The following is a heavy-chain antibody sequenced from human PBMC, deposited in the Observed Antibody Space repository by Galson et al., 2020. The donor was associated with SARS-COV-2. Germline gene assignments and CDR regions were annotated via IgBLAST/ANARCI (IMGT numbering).Heavy chain of an antibody. J-gene: IGHJ3*02. CDR2: IVVGSGNT. V-gene: IGHV1-58*01. D-gene: IGHD2-15*01. CDR3: AAVYCSGGSCLDALDI. Sequence: SVKVSCKASGFTFTSSAVQWVRQARGQRLEWIGWIVVGSGNTNYAQKFQERVTITRDMSTSTAYMELSSLRSEDTAVYYCAAVYCSGGSCLDALDIWGQGTMVTVSS. CDR1: GFTFTSSA.